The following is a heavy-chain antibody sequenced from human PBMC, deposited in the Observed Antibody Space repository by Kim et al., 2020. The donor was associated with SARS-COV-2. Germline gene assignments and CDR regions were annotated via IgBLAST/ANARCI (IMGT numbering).Heavy chain of an antibody. CDR3: ATVSSDWTGGVCPYYYYMDG. CDR2: INPNSGGT. V-gene: IGHV1-2*05. CDR1: GYTFTGYY. Sequence: ASVKVSCKASGYTFTGYYMHWVRQAPGQGLEWMGRINPNSGGTNYAQKFQGRVTMTRDTSISTAYMELSRLRSDDTVVYYCATVSSDWTGGVCPYYYYMDGWGKGTTVTDCS. J-gene: IGHJ6*03. D-gene: IGHD2-8*02.